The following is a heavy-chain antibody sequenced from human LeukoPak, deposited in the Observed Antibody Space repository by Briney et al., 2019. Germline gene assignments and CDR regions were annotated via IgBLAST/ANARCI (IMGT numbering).Heavy chain of an antibody. CDR3: AKDRLTSGSYFFDY. D-gene: IGHD1-26*01. Sequence: GGSLRLSCAASAFTSSDYSMNWVRQAPGKGLEWISYISGRSSTIYYADSVRGRFTISRDNAKNSMYLQMNSLRAEDTAVYYCAKDRLTSGSYFFDYWGQGTLVTVSS. CDR2: ISGRSSTI. J-gene: IGHJ4*02. V-gene: IGHV3-48*01. CDR1: AFTSSDYS.